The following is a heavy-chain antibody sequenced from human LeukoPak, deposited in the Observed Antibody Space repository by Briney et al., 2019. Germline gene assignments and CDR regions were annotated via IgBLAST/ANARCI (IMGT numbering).Heavy chain of an antibody. CDR1: GGSISSGGYY. J-gene: IGHJ4*02. D-gene: IGHD4-17*01. CDR3: ARGTGDYGDYVLDY. Sequence: SENLSLTCTVSGGSISSGGYYWSWIRQPPGKGLEWIGYIYHSGSTYYNPSLKSRVTISVDRSKTQFSLKLSSVTAADTAVYYCARGTGDYGDYVLDYWGQGTLVTVSS. V-gene: IGHV4-30-2*01. CDR2: IYHSGST.